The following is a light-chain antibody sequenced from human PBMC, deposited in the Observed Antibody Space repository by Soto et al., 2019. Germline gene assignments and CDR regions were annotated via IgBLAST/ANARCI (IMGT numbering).Light chain of an antibody. CDR3: QQTYSTLSIT. V-gene: IGKV1-39*01. CDR1: ESIARH. J-gene: IGKJ5*01. Sequence: DIQMTQSPSSLSASVGDRVTITCRASESIARHLNWYQQKPGKDPKLLIYAASSLQNGVPSRFRGGGSGTDFTLTISNLQPEDFATYYWQQTYSTLSITFGQGTRLEIK. CDR2: AAS.